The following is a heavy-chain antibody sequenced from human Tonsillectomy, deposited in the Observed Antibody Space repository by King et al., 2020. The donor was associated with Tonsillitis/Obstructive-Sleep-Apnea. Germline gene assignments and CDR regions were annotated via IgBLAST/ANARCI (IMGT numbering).Heavy chain of an antibody. Sequence: QLVESGGGLVKPGGSLRLSCAASGFTFSDFYMSWIRQAPGKGLEWVSYISSSSSYTSYADSVKGRFTISRDNAKNSLYLQMNSLRAEDTAVYYCAGDPTDYYASGNYYFDYWGQGTLVTVSS. J-gene: IGHJ4*02. CDR3: AGDPTDYYASGNYYFDY. D-gene: IGHD3-10*01. CDR1: GFTFSDFY. V-gene: IGHV3-11*05. CDR2: ISSSSSYT.